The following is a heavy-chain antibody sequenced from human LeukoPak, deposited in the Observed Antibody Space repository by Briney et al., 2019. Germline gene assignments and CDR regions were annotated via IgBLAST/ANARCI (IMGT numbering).Heavy chain of an antibody. V-gene: IGHV1-8*01. CDR3: ARASNGENWFDP. CDR1: GYTFTSYD. J-gene: IGHJ5*02. Sequence: ASVKVPCKASGYTFTSYDINWVRQATGQGLEWMGWMNPNSGNTGYAQKFQGRVTMTRNTSISTAYMELSSLRSEDTAVYYCARASNGENWFDPWGQGTLVTVSS. D-gene: IGHD4-17*01. CDR2: MNPNSGNT.